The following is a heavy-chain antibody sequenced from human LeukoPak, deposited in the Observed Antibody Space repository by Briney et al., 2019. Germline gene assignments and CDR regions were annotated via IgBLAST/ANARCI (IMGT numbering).Heavy chain of an antibody. CDR3: AMGPLGGWSDY. V-gene: IGHV4-34*01. D-gene: IGHD6-19*01. CDR2: INHRVST. CDR1: GGSFSGYY. J-gene: IGHJ4*02. Sequence: PSETLSLTGAVYGGSFSGYYWSWIRQPPGKGLEWIGEINHRVSTNYNPSLKSLVTISVDTSKNQFSLKLSSVTAADTAVYYCAMGPLGGWSDYWGQGTLVTVSS.